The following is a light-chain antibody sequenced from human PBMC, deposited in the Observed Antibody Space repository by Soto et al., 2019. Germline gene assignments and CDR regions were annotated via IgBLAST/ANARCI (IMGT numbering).Light chain of an antibody. CDR1: HDVSRN. J-gene: IGKJ4*01. CDR2: DAS. V-gene: IGKV1-33*01. Sequence: DIQMTQSPSSLSASVGDRVTIACQSSHDVSRNLNWFQQKPGEAPKPLIYDASNLERGVPSRFSASGSGTDFTFTISSLQPEDVATYYCQQYNSMLSFGGGTEIELK. CDR3: QQYNSMLS.